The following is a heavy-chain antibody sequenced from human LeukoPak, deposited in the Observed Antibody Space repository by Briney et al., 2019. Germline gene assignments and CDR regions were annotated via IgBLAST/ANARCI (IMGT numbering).Heavy chain of an antibody. Sequence: SGTLSLTCAVSGGSISSSNWWSWVRQPPGKELEWIGEIYHSGSTNYNPSLKSRVTISVDKSKNQFSLKLSSVTAANTAVYYCASGRYSYGHFDYWGQGTLVTVSS. CDR2: IYHSGST. CDR3: ASGRYSYGHFDY. CDR1: GGSISSSNW. J-gene: IGHJ4*02. D-gene: IGHD5-18*01. V-gene: IGHV4-4*02.